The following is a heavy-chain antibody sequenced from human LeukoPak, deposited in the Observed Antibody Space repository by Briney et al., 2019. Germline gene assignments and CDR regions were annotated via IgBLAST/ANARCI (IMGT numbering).Heavy chain of an antibody. CDR1: GYTLTDLS. D-gene: IGHD6-19*01. J-gene: IGHJ4*02. Sequence: ASVKVSCKVSGYTLTDLSIHWVRQAPGKGLEWMGGFDPEDGETIYAQKFQGRVTMTEDTSSDTAYMELSSLGSEDTAVYYCATETDDISGSYWSQGTLVTVSS. CDR3: ATETDDISGSY. V-gene: IGHV1-24*01. CDR2: FDPEDGET.